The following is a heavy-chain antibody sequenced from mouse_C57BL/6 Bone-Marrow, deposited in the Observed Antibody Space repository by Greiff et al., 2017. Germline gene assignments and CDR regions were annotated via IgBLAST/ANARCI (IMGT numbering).Heavy chain of an antibody. D-gene: IGHD1-1*01. CDR1: GFTFSSYG. CDR2: ISSGGSYT. CDR3: ARQSIIYYYGSSYFDY. Sequence: EVQGVESGGDLVKPGGSLKLSCAASGFTFSSYGMSWVRQTPDKRLEWVATISSGGSYTYYPDSVKGRFTISRDNAKNTLYLQMSSLKSEDTAMYYCARQSIIYYYGSSYFDYWGQGTTLTVSS. V-gene: IGHV5-6*01. J-gene: IGHJ2*01.